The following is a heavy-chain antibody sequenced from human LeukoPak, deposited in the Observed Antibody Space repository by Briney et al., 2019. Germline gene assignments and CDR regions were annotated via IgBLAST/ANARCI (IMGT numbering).Heavy chain of an antibody. D-gene: IGHD6-13*01. J-gene: IGHJ4*02. Sequence: ASVKVSCKASGYTFTGYYMHWVRQAPGQGLEWMGWINPNSGGTNYAQKFQGRVTMTRDTSISTAYMELSRLRSDDTAVYYCARATAAAAGTTIFGYWGQGTLVTVSS. CDR1: GYTFTGYY. CDR2: INPNSGGT. V-gene: IGHV1-2*02. CDR3: ARATAAAAGTTIFGY.